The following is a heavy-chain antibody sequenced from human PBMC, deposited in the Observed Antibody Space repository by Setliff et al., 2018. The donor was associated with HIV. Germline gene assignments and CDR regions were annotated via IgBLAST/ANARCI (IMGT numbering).Heavy chain of an antibody. CDR3: ARVVPREVAPGGFDI. CDR1: DVSISAYY. Sequence: PSETLSLTCTVSDVSISAYYWSWIRQPPGKGLEWIGDIFYTGSTNYNPSLKSRVTISIDTSKNQFSLKLSSVTAADTAVYFCARVVPREVAPGGFDIWGQGTMVTVSS. D-gene: IGHD5-12*01. CDR2: IFYTGST. J-gene: IGHJ3*02. V-gene: IGHV4-59*08.